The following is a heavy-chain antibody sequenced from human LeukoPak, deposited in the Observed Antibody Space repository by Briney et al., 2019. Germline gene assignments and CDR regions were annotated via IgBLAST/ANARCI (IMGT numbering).Heavy chain of an antibody. J-gene: IGHJ6*03. V-gene: IGHV4-39*01. CDR2: MYYSGTT. Sequence: SETLSLTCTVFGGSTSSSDYYWGWIRQPPGKGLEWIGSMYYSGTTYYNPSLKSRVTISVDTSKNQFSLKLYSATATDTAVYYCAAHRLITSRTSYYMDVWGKGTTVTVSS. CDR3: AAHRLITSRTSYYMDV. CDR1: GGSTSSSDYY. D-gene: IGHD1-14*01.